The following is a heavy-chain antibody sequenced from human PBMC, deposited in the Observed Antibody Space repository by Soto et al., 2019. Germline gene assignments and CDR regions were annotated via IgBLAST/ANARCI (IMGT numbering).Heavy chain of an antibody. J-gene: IGHJ4*02. V-gene: IGHV4-59*08. CDR1: GGSISKNY. CDR3: ARHDSGFDYYFDH. D-gene: IGHD6-19*01. CDR2: IYNSGST. Sequence: QVQLQESGPGLVKPSETLSLTCTVSGGSISKNYWSWIRQPPGKGPEWIGYIYNSGSTNYNPSLKSRVTIAIDTSKNQFSLHLRSGTAADTAVYYCARHDSGFDYYFDHWGQGTLVTVSS.